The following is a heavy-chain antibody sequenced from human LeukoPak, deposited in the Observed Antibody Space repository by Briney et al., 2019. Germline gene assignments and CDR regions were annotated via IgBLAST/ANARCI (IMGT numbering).Heavy chain of an antibody. J-gene: IGHJ3*02. V-gene: IGHV3-21*04. CDR3: AKYYYDSSGYGDAFDI. Sequence: PGGSLRLSCAASGFTFSSYSMNWARQAPGKGLEWVSSISGSSSYIYYADSVKGRFTISRDNSKNTLYLQMNSLRAEDTAVYYCAKYYYDSSGYGDAFDIWGQGTMVTVSS. D-gene: IGHD3-22*01. CDR1: GFTFSSYS. CDR2: ISGSSSYI.